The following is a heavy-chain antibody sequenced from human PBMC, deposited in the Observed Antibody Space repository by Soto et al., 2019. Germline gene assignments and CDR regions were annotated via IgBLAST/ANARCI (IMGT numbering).Heavy chain of an antibody. Sequence: QVQLVESGGDVVQPGRSLTLSCLASGFSFSSHGMHWVRQAPGKGLEWLAVISYDGGNKNYADSVRDRFTLSRDNSKNRVFLQINSLRPEDTAVYFCARAPPSGHYWAGFQYWGQGTLVIVSS. J-gene: IGHJ4*02. D-gene: IGHD4-17*01. CDR2: ISYDGGNK. CDR3: ARAPPSGHYWAGFQY. CDR1: GFSFSSHG. V-gene: IGHV3-30*03.